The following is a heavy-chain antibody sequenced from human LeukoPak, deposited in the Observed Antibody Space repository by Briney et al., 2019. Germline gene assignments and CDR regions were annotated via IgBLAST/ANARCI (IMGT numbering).Heavy chain of an antibody. CDR1: GASISNYY. V-gene: IGHV4-4*09. CDR3: ARLGSYHDF. D-gene: IGHD1-26*01. J-gene: IGHJ4*03. Sequence: SGTLSLTCTVSGASISNYYWSWIRQTPEKGLEWMGHIHSSGGSSYYPSLKSRLTLSIDTSRNQLSLKLPSVTAADTAVYFCARLGSYHDFWGQGALVTVSS. CDR2: IHSSGGS.